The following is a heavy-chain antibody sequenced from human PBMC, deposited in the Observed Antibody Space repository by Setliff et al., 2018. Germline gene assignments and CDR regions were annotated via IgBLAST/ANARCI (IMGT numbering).Heavy chain of an antibody. CDR3: VRMSGFLYMDV. J-gene: IGHJ6*03. D-gene: IGHD3-3*01. V-gene: IGHV4-38-2*02. CDR2: LHRVGTF. CDR1: GYSIITGYY. Sequence: PSETLSLTCSVSGYSIITGYYWAWIRRLPGRGLEWIGSLHRVGTFFYNPSLVSRVTISLDTSKNQFSLKLSSVTAADTAVYYCVRMSGFLYMDVWGKGTTVTVSS.